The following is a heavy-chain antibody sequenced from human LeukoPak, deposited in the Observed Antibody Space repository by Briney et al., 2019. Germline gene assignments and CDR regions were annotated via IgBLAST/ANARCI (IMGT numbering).Heavy chain of an antibody. D-gene: IGHD3-9*01. CDR1: GYTFTSYG. Sequence: GASVKVSCKXSGYTFTSYGISWVRQAPGQGLEGMGWISAYNGNTNYAQKLQGRVTMTTDTSTSTAYMELRSLRSDDTAVYYCATHSLDSFYYYYYMDVWGKGTTVTVSS. J-gene: IGHJ6*03. CDR2: ISAYNGNT. V-gene: IGHV1-18*01. CDR3: ATHSLDSFYYYYYMDV.